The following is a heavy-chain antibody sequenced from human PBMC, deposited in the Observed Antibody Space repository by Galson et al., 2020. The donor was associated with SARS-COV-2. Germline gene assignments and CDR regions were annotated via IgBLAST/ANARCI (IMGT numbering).Heavy chain of an antibody. J-gene: IGHJ4*02. CDR2: IYPGDSNT. CDR1: RYSFTTYW. Sequence: GESLKISCKGSRYSFTTYWIGWVRQMPGKGLEWMGIIYPGDSNTRYSPSFQGQVTISADKSISTAYLQWSGLKASDTAMYYCARIGGDGYTADYFDYWGQGTLVTVSS. V-gene: IGHV5-51*01. CDR3: ARIGGDGYTADYFDY. D-gene: IGHD5-12*01.